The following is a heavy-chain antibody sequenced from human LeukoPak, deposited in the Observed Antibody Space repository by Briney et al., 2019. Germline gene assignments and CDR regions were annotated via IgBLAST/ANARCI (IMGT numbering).Heavy chain of an antibody. Sequence: ASVKVSCKASGYTFTSYAMHWVRQAPGQRLEWMGWINAGNGNTKYSQKFQGRVTITRDTSASTAYMELSSLRSEDTAVYYCARGTTVVWKPPFDPWGQGTLVTVSS. V-gene: IGHV1-3*01. CDR2: INAGNGNT. CDR1: GYTFTSYA. CDR3: ARGTTVVWKPPFDP. D-gene: IGHD4-23*01. J-gene: IGHJ5*02.